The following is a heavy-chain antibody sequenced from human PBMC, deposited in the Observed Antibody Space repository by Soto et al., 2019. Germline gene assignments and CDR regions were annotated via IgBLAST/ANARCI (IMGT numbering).Heavy chain of an antibody. V-gene: IGHV1-18*01. J-gene: IGHJ4*02. D-gene: IGHD2-21*02. Sequence: QVQLVQSGAEVKKPGASVKVSCKASGYTFTSYGISWVRQAPGQGLEWMGWISAYNGNTNYAQKLQGRVTMTTDTSTSTADMELRSLRSDDTAVYYCARDQFDYCGGDCYSGYWGQGTLVTVSS. CDR1: GYTFTSYG. CDR2: ISAYNGNT. CDR3: ARDQFDYCGGDCYSGY.